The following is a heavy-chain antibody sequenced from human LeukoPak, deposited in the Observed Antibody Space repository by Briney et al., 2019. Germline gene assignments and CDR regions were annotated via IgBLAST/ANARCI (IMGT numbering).Heavy chain of an antibody. CDR1: GGTFSSYA. CDR3: ARRSIAAVHFDY. J-gene: IGHJ4*02. Sequence: ASVKVSCKAFGGTFSSYAISWVRQAPGQGLEWMGGIIPIFGTANYAQKFQGRVTITADKSTSTAYMELSSLRSEDTAVYYCARRSIAAVHFDYWGQGTLVTVSS. V-gene: IGHV1-69*06. CDR2: IIPIFGTA. D-gene: IGHD6-13*01.